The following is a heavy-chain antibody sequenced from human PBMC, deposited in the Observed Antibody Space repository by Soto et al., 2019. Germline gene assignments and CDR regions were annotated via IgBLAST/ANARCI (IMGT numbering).Heavy chain of an antibody. D-gene: IGHD3-3*01. CDR3: ARVHYDFWSGYLGWFDP. V-gene: IGHV3-43*01. CDR2: ISWDGGST. J-gene: IGHJ5*02. CDR1: GFTFDDYT. Sequence: PGGSLRLSCAASGFTFDDYTMHWVRQAPGKGLEWVSLISWDGGSTYYADSVKGRFTISRDNSKNSLYLQMNSLRTEDTALYYCARVHYDFWSGYLGWFDPWGQGTLVTVSS.